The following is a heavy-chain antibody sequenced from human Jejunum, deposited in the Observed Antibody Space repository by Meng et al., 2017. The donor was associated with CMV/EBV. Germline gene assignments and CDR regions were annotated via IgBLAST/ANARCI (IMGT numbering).Heavy chain of an antibody. J-gene: IGHJ4*02. CDR2: ISGSGGTT. D-gene: IGHD3-10*01. Sequence: CAASGFRFSSYDMSRARQAPGKGLEWVSAISGSGGTTYYADSVKGRLTISRDNSKNTLYLQMSSLRDEDTAVYYCATRESYGSGRDYWGQGTLVTVSS. CDR3: ATRESYGSGRDY. CDR1: GFRFSSYD. V-gene: IGHV3-23*01.